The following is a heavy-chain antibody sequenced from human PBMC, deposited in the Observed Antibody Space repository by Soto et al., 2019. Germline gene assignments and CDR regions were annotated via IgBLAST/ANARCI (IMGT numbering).Heavy chain of an antibody. CDR2: IYYSGST. V-gene: IGHV4-59*01. CDR3: ARDMGITIFGEVGYFDY. CDR1: GGSISSYY. Sequence: SETLSLTCTVSGGSISSYYWSWIRQPPGKGLEWIGYIYYSGSTNYNPSLKSRVTISVDTSKNQFSLKLSSVTAADTAVYYCARDMGITIFGEVGYFDYWGQGTLVTVSS. J-gene: IGHJ4*02. D-gene: IGHD3-3*01.